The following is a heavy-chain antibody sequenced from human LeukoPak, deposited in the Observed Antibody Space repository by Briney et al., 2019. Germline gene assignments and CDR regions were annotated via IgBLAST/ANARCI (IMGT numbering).Heavy chain of an antibody. CDR3: ATTPSGGDAFDI. CDR2: SYYSGST. D-gene: IGHD2-15*01. V-gene: IGHV4-59*01. J-gene: IGHJ3*02. CDR1: GGSITHYY. Sequence: SETLSLTCTVSGGSITHYYWTWIRQPPGKTLEWIGYSYYSGSTKYNPSLKSRVTISVDTSNNQFSLNLRSVTAADTAVYYCATTPSGGDAFDIWGQGTMVTVSS.